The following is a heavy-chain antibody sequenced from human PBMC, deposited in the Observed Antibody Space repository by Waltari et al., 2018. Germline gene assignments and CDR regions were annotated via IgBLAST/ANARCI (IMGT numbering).Heavy chain of an antibody. V-gene: IGHV4-59*01. Sequence: QVQLQESGSGLVKPSETLSLTCTVSGGSISSYYWSWIQQPPGKGLEWIGYIYYSGSTNNNPSLRSRVTKAVDTSKNPVAQKLRSVTAADTAVYYCARVTFSGSDNWGKGTLVTVAS. J-gene: IGHJ4*02. CDR2: IYYSGST. CDR1: GGSISSYY. D-gene: IGHD6-19*01. CDR3: ARVTFSGSDN.